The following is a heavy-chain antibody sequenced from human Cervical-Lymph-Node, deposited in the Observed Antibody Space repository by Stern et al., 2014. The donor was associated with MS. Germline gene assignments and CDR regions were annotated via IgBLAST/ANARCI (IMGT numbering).Heavy chain of an antibody. CDR3: ARGAGVLASSEGNWFDP. CDR1: KFTLTDYY. D-gene: IGHD7-27*01. Sequence: VQLVQSGAEVKKPGASVKVSCKASKFTLTDYYIHWVRQAPGQGLEWMGRINPYNGVTDSVQRFQGRVTMTRDTSIGTTFMELSGLRSDDSAVYYCARGAGVLASSEGNWFDPWGQGTLVTVSS. CDR2: INPYNGVT. J-gene: IGHJ5*02. V-gene: IGHV1-2*06.